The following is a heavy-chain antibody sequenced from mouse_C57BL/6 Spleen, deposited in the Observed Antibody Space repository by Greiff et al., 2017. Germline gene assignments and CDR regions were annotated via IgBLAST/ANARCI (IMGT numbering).Heavy chain of an antibody. CDR3: ARRGDGSSPAGFAY. V-gene: IGHV1-55*01. CDR2: IYPGSGST. J-gene: IGHJ3*01. D-gene: IGHD1-1*01. Sequence: QVQLQQPGAELVKPGASVKMSCKASGYTFTSYWITWVKQRPGQGLEWIGDIYPGSGSTNYNEKFKSKATLTVDTSSSTAYMQLSSLTSEDSAVYYCARRGDGSSPAGFAYWGQGTLVTVAA. CDR1: GYTFTSYW.